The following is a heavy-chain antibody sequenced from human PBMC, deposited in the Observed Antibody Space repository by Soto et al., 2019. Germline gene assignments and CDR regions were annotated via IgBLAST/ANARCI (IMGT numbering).Heavy chain of an antibody. Sequence: SETLSLTCTVSGGSISSSSYYWGWIRQPPGKGLEWIGSIYYSGSTYYNPSLKSRVTISVDTSKNQFSLKLSSVTAADTAVYYCARATAAGRVFDYWGQGTLVTVSS. J-gene: IGHJ4*02. D-gene: IGHD6-13*01. CDR1: GGSISSSSYY. CDR3: ARATAAGRVFDY. V-gene: IGHV4-39*01. CDR2: IYYSGST.